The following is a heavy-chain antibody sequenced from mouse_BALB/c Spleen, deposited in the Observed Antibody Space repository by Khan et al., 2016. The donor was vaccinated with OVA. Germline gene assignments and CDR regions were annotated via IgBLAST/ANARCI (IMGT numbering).Heavy chain of an antibody. CDR3: AAAYYRNYFDY. CDR1: GFTFTSYG. V-gene: IGHV1S134*01. CDR2: IYPGNGYT. J-gene: IGHJ2*01. Sequence: VQLQQSGAELGRPGSSVKLSCKTSGFTFTSYGIKWVKQRPGQGLEWIGYIYPGNGYTVYHEKFQGKATLPSDPSSSTAYMQLRSLTSEDSAIYFGAAAYYRNYFDYWGQGTTLTVSS. D-gene: IGHD2-14*01.